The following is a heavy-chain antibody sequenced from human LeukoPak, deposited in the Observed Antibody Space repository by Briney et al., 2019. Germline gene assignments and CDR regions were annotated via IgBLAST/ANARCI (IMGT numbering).Heavy chain of an antibody. CDR2: INPNSGGT. CDR1: GYTFTGYY. J-gene: IGHJ4*02. V-gene: IGHV1-2*02. D-gene: IGHD6-19*01. Sequence: ASVKVSCKASGYTFTGYYMHWVRQAPGQGLEWMGWINPNSGGTNYAQKFQGRVTMTRDTSISTPYMELSRLRSDDTAVYYCARPEAFYSSGWYAFDYWGQGTLVTVSS. CDR3: ARPEAFYSSGWYAFDY.